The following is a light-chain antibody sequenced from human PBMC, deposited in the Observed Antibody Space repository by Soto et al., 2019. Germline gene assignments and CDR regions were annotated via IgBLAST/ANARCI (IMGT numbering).Light chain of an antibody. V-gene: IGLV2-14*01. J-gene: IGLJ2*01. CDR1: SNDIGIYNY. CDR3: SSSTSTSTV. CDR2: EVN. Sequence: QSALTQPASVSGSPGQSISISCTGTSNDIGIYNYVSWYQQYPGKAPKLLIYEVNNRLSGVSNRFSGSKSGNTASLTISGLQAEDEAFYYCSSSTSTSTVFGGGTKLTVL.